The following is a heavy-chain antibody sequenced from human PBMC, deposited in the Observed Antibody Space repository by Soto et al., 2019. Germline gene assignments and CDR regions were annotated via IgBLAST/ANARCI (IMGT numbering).Heavy chain of an antibody. CDR3: AKTAGYDYVWGSSGLDP. Sequence: PGGSLRLSCAGSGFTFSSYGMHWVRQAPGKGLEWVAVISYDGSDKYYGDSVEGRFTISRDDSKNTLYLQMNSLRVEDTAIYYCAKTAGYDYVWGSSGLDPWGQGTLVTVSS. D-gene: IGHD3-16*01. J-gene: IGHJ5*02. V-gene: IGHV3-30*18. CDR2: ISYDGSDK. CDR1: GFTFSSYG.